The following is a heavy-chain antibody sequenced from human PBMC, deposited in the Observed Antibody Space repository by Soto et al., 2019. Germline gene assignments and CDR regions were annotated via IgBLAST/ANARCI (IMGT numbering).Heavy chain of an antibody. CDR1: AFTFTNDA. J-gene: IGHJ5*02. D-gene: IGHD6-13*01. V-gene: IGHV3-23*01. CDR2: ISGSGGST. CDR3: AKRGHSTSWDWFAP. Sequence: EVQLLESGGGLVQPGGSLRLSCAASAFTFTNDAMSWVRQAPGKGLEWVSSISGSGGSTYYADSVQGRFTISRDNSNNTLYLQMNSMRVNDAAVYFSAKRGHSTSWDWFAPWGQGTQVTASS.